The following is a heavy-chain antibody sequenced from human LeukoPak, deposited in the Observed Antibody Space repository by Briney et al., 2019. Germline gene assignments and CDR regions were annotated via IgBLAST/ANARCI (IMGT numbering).Heavy chain of an antibody. Sequence: GRSLRLSCAASGFTFSSYAMHWVRQAPGKGLEWVAVISYDGSNKYYADSVKGRFTISRDNSKNTLYLQMNSLRAEDTAVYYCAREHSSSSPSPYYWGQGTLVTVSS. CDR1: GFTFSSYA. D-gene: IGHD6-6*01. CDR2: ISYDGSNK. V-gene: IGHV3-30-3*01. CDR3: AREHSSSSPSPYY. J-gene: IGHJ4*02.